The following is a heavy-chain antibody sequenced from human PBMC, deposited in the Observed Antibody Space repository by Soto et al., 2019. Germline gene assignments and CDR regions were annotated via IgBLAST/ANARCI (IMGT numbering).Heavy chain of an antibody. J-gene: IGHJ4*02. CDR1: GGSISSGGYS. CDR2: IYHSGST. Sequence: LCGGSISSGGYSWSWIRQPPGKGLEWIGYIYHSGSTYYNPSLKSRVTISVDRSKNQFSLKLSSVTAADTAVYYCAREVSGYDRYFDYWGQGTLVTVSS. CDR3: AREVSGYDRYFDY. V-gene: IGHV4-30-2*01. D-gene: IGHD5-12*01.